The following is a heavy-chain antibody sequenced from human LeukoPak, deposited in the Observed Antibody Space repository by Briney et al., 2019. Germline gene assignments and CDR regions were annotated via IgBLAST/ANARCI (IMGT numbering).Heavy chain of an antibody. CDR2: IIPIFGTA. Sequence: SVKVSCKASGGTFSSYAISWVRQAPGQGLEWMGRIIPIFGTANYAQKFQGRVTITTGESTSTAYMELSSLRSEDTAVYYCAREAGKAPTRFDYWGQGTLVTVSS. CDR1: GGTFSSYA. CDR3: AREAGKAPTRFDY. J-gene: IGHJ4*02. V-gene: IGHV1-69*05.